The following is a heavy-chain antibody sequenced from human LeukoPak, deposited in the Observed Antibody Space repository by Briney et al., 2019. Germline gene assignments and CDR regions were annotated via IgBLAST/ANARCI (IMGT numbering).Heavy chain of an antibody. CDR3: ATSRAQALAYCGGDCYSGFDY. V-gene: IGHV1-2*02. CDR2: INPDSGGT. Sequence: ASVKVSCKASGYTFPAYYMHWVRQAPGQGLDWLGLINPDSGGTNYAQRFQGRVTMTRDPSISTAYMELSWLRSDNTAMYYCATSRAQALAYCGGDCYSGFDYWGQGTLVSVSS. J-gene: IGHJ4*02. D-gene: IGHD2-21*02. CDR1: GYTFPAYY.